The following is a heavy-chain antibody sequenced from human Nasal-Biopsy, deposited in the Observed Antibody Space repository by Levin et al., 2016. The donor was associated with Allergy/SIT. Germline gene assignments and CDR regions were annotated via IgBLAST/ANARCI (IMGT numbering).Heavy chain of an antibody. CDR2: IHGNGDRT. CDR1: GFTFSLYH. Sequence: GESLKISCSASGFTFSLYHIHWVRQAPGKGLEYVSAIHGNGDRTYYADSVKGRFTISRDNSKNTVYLQMRSLGSDDTAVYYCVKDRELSSDWYGDFDYWGQGTLVTVSS. V-gene: IGHV3-64D*06. D-gene: IGHD6-19*01. CDR3: VKDRELSSDWYGDFDY. J-gene: IGHJ4*02.